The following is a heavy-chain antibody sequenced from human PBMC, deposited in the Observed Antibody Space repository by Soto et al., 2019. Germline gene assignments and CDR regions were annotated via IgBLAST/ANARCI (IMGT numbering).Heavy chain of an antibody. CDR2: ILPMVGIV. Sequence: QVQMEQSGAEVKKPGSSVTLSCKTSGGTFSSFMISWVRQAPGQGLEWMGRILPMVGIVNYAQNIQGRITITADRSTNTAYMELSSMRSEATAVYYCAIGVYYAYDWGSNPYSGEDFDNWGQLTLVT. V-gene: IGHV1-69*02. J-gene: IGHJ4*02. CDR3: AIGVYYAYDWGSNPYSGEDFDN. CDR1: GGTFSSFM. D-gene: IGHD3-16*01.